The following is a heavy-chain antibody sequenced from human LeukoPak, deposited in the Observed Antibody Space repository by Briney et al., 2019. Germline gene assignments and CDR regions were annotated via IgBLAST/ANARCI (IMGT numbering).Heavy chain of an antibody. V-gene: IGHV3-30*02. CDR2: IRYDGSNK. J-gene: IGHJ4*02. Sequence: GGSLRLSCAASAFTFSSYGMSWVRQAPGKGLEWVAFIRYDGSNKYYADSVKGRFTISRDNSKNTLYLQMNSLRAEDTAVYYCAKDGLGSSGYYYTSPFDYWGQGTLVTVSS. D-gene: IGHD3-22*01. CDR3: AKDGLGSSGYYYTSPFDY. CDR1: AFTFSSYG.